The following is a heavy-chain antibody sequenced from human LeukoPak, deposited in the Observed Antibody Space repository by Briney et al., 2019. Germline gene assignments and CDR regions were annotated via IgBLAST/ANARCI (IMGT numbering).Heavy chain of an antibody. V-gene: IGHV4-39*07. CDR3: ARWPYWSGDWFDP. D-gene: IGHD3-10*01. CDR2: IYYSGST. J-gene: IGHJ5*02. Sequence: SETLSLTCTVSGGSISSSSYYWGWIRQPPGKGLEWIGSIYYSGSTYYNPSLKSRVTISVDTSKNQFSLKLSSVTAADTAVYYCARWPYWSGDWFDPWGQGTLVTVSS. CDR1: GGSISSSSYY.